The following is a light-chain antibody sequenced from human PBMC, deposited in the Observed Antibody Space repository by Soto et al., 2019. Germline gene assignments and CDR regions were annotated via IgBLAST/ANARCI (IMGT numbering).Light chain of an antibody. Sequence: QSVLTQPPSVSGAPGQRVTISCTGSSSNIGAGYDVHWYQRLPGTAPKVLIYGNNNRPSGVPDRFSGSKSGTSASLAITGRQAEDESDYYCQSYDSSLSGSYVFGTGPKLTVL. CDR3: QSYDSSLSGSYV. V-gene: IGLV1-40*01. J-gene: IGLJ1*01. CDR2: GNN. CDR1: SSNIGAGYD.